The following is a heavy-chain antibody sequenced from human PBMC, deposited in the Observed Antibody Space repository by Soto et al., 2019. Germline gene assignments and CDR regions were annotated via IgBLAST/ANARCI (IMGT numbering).Heavy chain of an antibody. CDR1: GGSFSGYY. Sequence: PSETLSLTCAVYGGSFSGYYWSWIRQPPGKGLEWIGEINHSGSTNYNPSLKSRVTISVDTSKNQFSLKLSSVTAADTAVYYCARRTAGGSGWSYYYYGMDVWGQGTTVTVS. V-gene: IGHV4-34*01. D-gene: IGHD6-19*01. CDR3: ARRTAGGSGWSYYYYGMDV. J-gene: IGHJ6*02. CDR2: INHSGST.